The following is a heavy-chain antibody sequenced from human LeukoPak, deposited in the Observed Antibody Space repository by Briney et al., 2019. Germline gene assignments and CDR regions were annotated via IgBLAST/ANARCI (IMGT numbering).Heavy chain of an antibody. Sequence: PGGSLRLSCAASGFTFSSYGMHWVRQAPGKGLEWVAAISYDERGKYYADSMKGRFTISRDNSKNTLYLQMNSLTTEDTAVYYCARDGMAVFDHWGQGALVTVSS. D-gene: IGHD5-24*01. CDR3: ARDGMAVFDH. V-gene: IGHV3-30*19. CDR1: GFTFSSYG. CDR2: ISYDERGK. J-gene: IGHJ4*02.